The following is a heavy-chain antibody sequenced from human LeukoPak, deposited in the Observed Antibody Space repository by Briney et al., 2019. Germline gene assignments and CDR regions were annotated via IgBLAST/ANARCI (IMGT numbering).Heavy chain of an antibody. D-gene: IGHD3-10*01. Sequence: PSQTLSLTCTVSGGSISSGDYYWSWIRQPPGKGLEWIGYIYYSGSTYYNPSLKSRVTISVDTSKNQFSLKLSSVTAADTAVYYCARAQPPFTMEAPAFDIWGQGTMVTVSS. CDR1: GGSISSGDYY. J-gene: IGHJ3*02. CDR2: IYYSGST. CDR3: ARAQPPFTMEAPAFDI. V-gene: IGHV4-30-4*01.